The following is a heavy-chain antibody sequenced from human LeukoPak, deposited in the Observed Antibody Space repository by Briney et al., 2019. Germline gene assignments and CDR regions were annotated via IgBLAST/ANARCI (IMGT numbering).Heavy chain of an antibody. CDR3: TTGRWLGTFDY. D-gene: IGHD6-19*01. CDR1: GFTFSTYA. CDR2: IKSKTDGGTT. Sequence: GGTLRLSCAASGFTFSTYAMSWVRQAPGKGLEWVGRIKSKTDGGTTDYAAPVKGRFTISRDDSKNTLYLQMNSLKTEDTAVYYCTTGRWLGTFDYWGQGTLVTVSS. J-gene: IGHJ4*02. V-gene: IGHV3-15*01.